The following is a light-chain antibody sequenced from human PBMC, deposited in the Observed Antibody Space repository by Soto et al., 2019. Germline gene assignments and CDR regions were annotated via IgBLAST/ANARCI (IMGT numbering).Light chain of an antibody. V-gene: IGLV2-8*01. J-gene: IGLJ3*02. Sequence: QSALTQPPSASGSPGQSVTISCTGTSSDVGAYKYVSWYQQYPGKAPKLMIYEVTKRPSGVPDRFSGSKSGNTASLTVSGLQAEDDADYHCTSYVGNDIWVFGGGTKVTVL. CDR1: SSDVGAYKY. CDR3: TSYVGNDIWV. CDR2: EVT.